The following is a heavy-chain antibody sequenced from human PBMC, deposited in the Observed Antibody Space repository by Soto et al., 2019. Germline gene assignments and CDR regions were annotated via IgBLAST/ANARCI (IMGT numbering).Heavy chain of an antibody. CDR3: ARDGLPFALDI. V-gene: IGHV3-7*03. J-gene: IGHJ3*02. CDR2: IKEDGSEK. D-gene: IGHD3-16*01. CDR1: GFTFSRHW. Sequence: XGSLRLSCAASGFTFSRHWMSWVRQAPGKGLEWVAKIKEDGSEKNYVDSVKGRFTISRDNAKNSLYLQMNSLRAEDTAVYYCARDGLPFALDIWGQGTMVTVSS.